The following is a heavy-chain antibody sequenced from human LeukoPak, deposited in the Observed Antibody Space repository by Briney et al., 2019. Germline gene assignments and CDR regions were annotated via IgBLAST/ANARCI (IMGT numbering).Heavy chain of an antibody. Sequence: GGSLRLSCSASGFTLRRHNMHWVRQAPGKGLEWVAVIAYDGKNKFFADSVKGRFTISRDNSKNTLFLQMNSLRPEDTAAYYCAREMGDQYFDSTGYYFSAFDFWGQGTTVVVSS. J-gene: IGHJ3*01. CDR2: IAYDGKNK. D-gene: IGHD3-22*01. CDR1: GFTLRRHN. CDR3: AREMGDQYFDSTGYYFSAFDF. V-gene: IGHV3-30*01.